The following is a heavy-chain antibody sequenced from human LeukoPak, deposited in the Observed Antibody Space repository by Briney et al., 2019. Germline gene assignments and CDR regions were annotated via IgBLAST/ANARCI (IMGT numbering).Heavy chain of an antibody. CDR1: GFTFSNYF. CDR2: INSDGSST. V-gene: IGHV3-74*01. D-gene: IGHD2-2*01. J-gene: IGHJ5*02. CDR3: ARETYCSSTSCYEGGWFDP. Sequence: GGSLRLSCAASGFTFSNYFMHWVRQAPGKGLVWVSRINSDGSSTNYADSVKGRFTISRDNAKNTLYLQMNSLRAEDTAVYYCARETYCSSTSCYEGGWFDPWGQGTLVTVSS.